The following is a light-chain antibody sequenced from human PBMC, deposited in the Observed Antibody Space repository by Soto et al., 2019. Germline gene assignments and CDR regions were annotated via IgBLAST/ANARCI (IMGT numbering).Light chain of an antibody. CDR2: KAS. CDR3: QQYDRYSPT. CDR1: QSVSNW. Sequence: DIQMTQSPSTLSASVGDRVTITCRASQSVSNWLAWYQQKPGRAPKLLIYKASSLESGVPSRFSGRGSGTEFTLTISSLQPADSATYYCQQYDRYSPTFGQGTKVDIK. V-gene: IGKV1-5*03. J-gene: IGKJ1*01.